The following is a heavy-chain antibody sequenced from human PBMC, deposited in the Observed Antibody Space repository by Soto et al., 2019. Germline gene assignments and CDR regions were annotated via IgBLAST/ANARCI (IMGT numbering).Heavy chain of an antibody. CDR2: IKGDGSKI. D-gene: IGHD4-17*01. Sequence: QLVESGGGLVQPGGSLKLSCAASGFNFNGYWMSWVRQIPGKGLEWVADIKGDGSKIYSVDSVKGRFTISRDNAEHSPYLQMNSLRVEDTAVYYCARDSEDYGAYGWYFDLWGRGTPVIVSS. CDR3: ARDSEDYGAYGWYFDL. V-gene: IGHV3-7*01. J-gene: IGHJ2*01. CDR1: GFNFNGYW.